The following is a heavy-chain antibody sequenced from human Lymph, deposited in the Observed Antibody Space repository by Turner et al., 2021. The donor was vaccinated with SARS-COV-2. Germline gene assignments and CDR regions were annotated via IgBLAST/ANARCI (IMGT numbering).Heavy chain of an antibody. V-gene: IGHV4-59*01. CDR2: IYYSGGT. CDR1: GDSISNYY. CDR3: ARGFDY. Sequence: QVQLQESGPGLVKPSETLSLTCTVSGDSISNYYWSWIRQPPGKGLEWIGYIYYSGGTNYNPSLKGRVTISVDTSKNHFSLKLSSVTAADTAVYYCARGFDYWGQGTLVTVSS. J-gene: IGHJ4*02.